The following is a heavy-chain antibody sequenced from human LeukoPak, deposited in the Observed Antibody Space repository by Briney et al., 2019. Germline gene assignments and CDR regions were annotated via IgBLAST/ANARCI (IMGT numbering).Heavy chain of an antibody. V-gene: IGHV3-49*04. Sequence: GGSLRLSCTASGFTFGDYAMSWVRQAPAKGRGWGGFIRSKAYGGTTEYAASVKGRFTISRDDYKSVAYLQMNSLKTEDTAVYDCTRARDYFDYWGEGNLVSASS. CDR3: TRARDYFDY. D-gene: IGHD6-6*01. CDR2: IRSKAYGGTT. CDR1: GFTFGDYA. J-gene: IGHJ4*02.